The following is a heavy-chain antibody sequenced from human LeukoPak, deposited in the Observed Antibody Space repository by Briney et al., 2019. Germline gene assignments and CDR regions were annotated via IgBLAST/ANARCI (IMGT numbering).Heavy chain of an antibody. D-gene: IGHD4-17*01. V-gene: IGHV1-2*02. Sequence: GALVKASCKASGYTFTGYYMHWVRQAPGQGLEWMGRINPNSGGSNYAQKFQGRVTMTRDPSISTVYMELNRLRSDDTAIYYCARDQNDYGDYNYWGQGTLVTVSS. CDR3: ARDQNDYGDYNY. J-gene: IGHJ4*02. CDR1: GYTFTGYY. CDR2: INPNSGGS.